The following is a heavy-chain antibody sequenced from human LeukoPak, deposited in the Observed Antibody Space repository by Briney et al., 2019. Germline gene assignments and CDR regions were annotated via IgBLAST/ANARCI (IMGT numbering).Heavy chain of an antibody. Sequence: SETLSLTCAVYGGSFSGYYWSWIRQPPGEGLEWIGEINHSGSTNYNPSLKSRVTISVDTSKNQFSLKLSSVTAADTAVYYCARRYCSGGSCYVGAFDIWGQGTMVTVSS. CDR2: INHSGST. CDR3: ARRYCSGGSCYVGAFDI. D-gene: IGHD2-15*01. V-gene: IGHV4-34*01. J-gene: IGHJ3*02. CDR1: GGSFSGYY.